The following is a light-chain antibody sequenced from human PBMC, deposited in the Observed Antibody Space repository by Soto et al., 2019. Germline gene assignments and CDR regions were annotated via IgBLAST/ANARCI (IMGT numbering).Light chain of an antibody. V-gene: IGLV2-8*01. J-gene: IGLJ1*01. CDR1: SSDVGGYTY. Sequence: QSALTQPPSASGSPGQSVTISCTGTSSDVGGYTYVSWYQQHPGKAPKLMISEVNKRPSGVPDRFSGSKSGNTASLTVSGLQAEYEADYYCSSYAGNNIYVFGTGTKLTVL. CDR3: SSYAGNNIYV. CDR2: EVN.